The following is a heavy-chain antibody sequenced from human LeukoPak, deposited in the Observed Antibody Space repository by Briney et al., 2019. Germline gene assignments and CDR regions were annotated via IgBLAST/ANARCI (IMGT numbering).Heavy chain of an antibody. CDR3: ARGGIAAVYNWFDP. V-gene: IGHV4-30-4*02. Sequence: SETLSLTCTVSGGSISSGDYYWSWIRQPPGKGLEWIGYIYYSGSTYYNPSLKSRVTISVDTSKNQFSLKLSSVTAADTAVYYCARGGIAAVYNWFDPWGQGTMVTVSS. J-gene: IGHJ5*01. CDR2: IYYSGST. CDR1: GGSISSGDYY. D-gene: IGHD6-13*01.